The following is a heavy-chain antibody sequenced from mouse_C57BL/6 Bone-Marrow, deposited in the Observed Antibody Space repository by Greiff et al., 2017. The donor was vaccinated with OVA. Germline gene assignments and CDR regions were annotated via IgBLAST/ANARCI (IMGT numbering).Heavy chain of an antibody. J-gene: IGHJ2*01. CDR3: AIRDNYYGTLFDY. CDR1: GYAFSSYW. CDR2: IYPGDGDT. V-gene: IGHV1-80*01. Sequence: QVQLQQSGAELVKPGASVKISCTASGYAFSSYWMNWVKQRPGKGLEWIGQIYPGDGDTNYNGQFTGKATLTADKSSSTADMQHSSLTSDDSTVYFCAIRDNYYGTLFDYWGQGTTLTVSS. D-gene: IGHD1-1*01.